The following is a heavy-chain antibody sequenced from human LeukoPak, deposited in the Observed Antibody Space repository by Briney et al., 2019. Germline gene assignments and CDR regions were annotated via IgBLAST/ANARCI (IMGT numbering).Heavy chain of an antibody. J-gene: IGHJ6*02. D-gene: IGHD6-6*01. CDR1: GGSMSGFY. Sequence: SETLSLTCTVSGGSMSGFYWSWLRQPAGKGLEWIGRLYVSGTTTYNPSLKSRVTMLVEPSKNQFSLNLTSVTAADTAVYYCAKDRAARNGMDVWGHGTTVAVSS. CDR2: LYVSGTT. CDR3: AKDRAARNGMDV. V-gene: IGHV4-4*07.